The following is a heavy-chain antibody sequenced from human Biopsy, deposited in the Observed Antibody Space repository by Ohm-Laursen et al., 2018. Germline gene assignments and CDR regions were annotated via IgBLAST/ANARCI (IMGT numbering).Heavy chain of an antibody. CDR2: MNPNSGNT. CDR1: GYTFTNYN. V-gene: IGHV1-8*01. Sequence: ASVKASCKVSGYTFTNYNVNWVRQATGQGLGWMGWMNPNSGNTGYAQKFQGRVTMTRNTSISTAYMELSSLTSVDTAVYYCARDFNYDGGGSFNFDYWGQGTLVTVSS. J-gene: IGHJ4*02. CDR3: ARDFNYDGGGSFNFDY. D-gene: IGHD3-22*01.